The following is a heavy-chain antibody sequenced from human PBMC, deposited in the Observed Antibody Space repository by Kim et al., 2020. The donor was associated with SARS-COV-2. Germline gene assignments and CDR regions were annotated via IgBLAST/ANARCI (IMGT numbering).Heavy chain of an antibody. CDR1: GGSFSGYY. J-gene: IGHJ2*01. Sequence: SETLSLTCAVYGGSFSGYYWSWIRQPPGKGLEWIGEINHSGRTSYNPSLKSRVTISVDTSKNQFSLKLTSVTAADAALYFCARRLSNTSGWGSHYCDLWG. CDR2: INHSGRT. V-gene: IGHV4-34*01. D-gene: IGHD3-10*01. CDR3: ARRLSNTSGWGSHYCDL.